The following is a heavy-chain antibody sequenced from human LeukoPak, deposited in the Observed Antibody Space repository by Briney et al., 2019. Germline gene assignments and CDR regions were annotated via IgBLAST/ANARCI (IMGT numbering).Heavy chain of an antibody. CDR3: ARVVPDAPTTPPIDY. CDR2: ISAYNGNT. Sequence: ASVKVSCKASGYTFTSYGISWVRQAPGQGLEWMGWISAYNGNTNYAQKLQGRVTMTTDTSTSTAYMELRSLRSDDTAVYYCARVVPDAPTTPPIDYWGQGTLVTVSS. CDR1: GYTFTSYG. V-gene: IGHV1-18*01. J-gene: IGHJ4*02. D-gene: IGHD2-2*01.